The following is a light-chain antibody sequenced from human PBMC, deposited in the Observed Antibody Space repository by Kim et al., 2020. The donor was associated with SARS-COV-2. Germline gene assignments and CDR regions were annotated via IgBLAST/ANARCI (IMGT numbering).Light chain of an antibody. Sequence: ELTQPPSASGTPGQRVTISCSGTTSNIGDNTVNWFQQVTGTAPKLLIYTNTQRPSGVPDRFSGSKSGTSASLAISGLQSDDEGDYYCAAWDDSLSSWVFGGGTKVTVL. CDR1: TSNIGDNT. CDR2: TNT. J-gene: IGLJ3*02. CDR3: AAWDDSLSSWV. V-gene: IGLV1-44*01.